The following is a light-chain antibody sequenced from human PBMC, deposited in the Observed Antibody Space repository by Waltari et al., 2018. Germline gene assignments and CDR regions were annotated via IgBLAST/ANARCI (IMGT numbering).Light chain of an antibody. Sequence: QIPPSPSTLSASVGDRVIITGRASEDISTWVSWFQPKPGKAPKLLIYQASTLQSGVPSRFSGSKSGTEFTLTISSLQPDDFATYYCQQCKNPRTFGHGTRVEV. J-gene: IGKJ1*01. CDR3: QQCKNPRT. CDR2: QAS. CDR1: EDISTW. V-gene: IGKV1-5*03.